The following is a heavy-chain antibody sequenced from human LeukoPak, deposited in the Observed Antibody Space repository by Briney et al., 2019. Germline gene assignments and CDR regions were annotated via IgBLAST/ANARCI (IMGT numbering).Heavy chain of an antibody. D-gene: IGHD6-13*01. CDR1: GASISSYY. CDR3: VGVVWYSSSWYYFDY. V-gene: IGHV4-59*01. Sequence: PSETLSLTCTVSGASISSYYWSWIRQPPGKGMVWIGYIYYSGSTNYNPSLKSRVTISVDTSKNQFSLKLSSVTAADTAVYYCVGVVWYSSSWYYFDYWGQGTLVTVSS. CDR2: IYYSGST. J-gene: IGHJ4*02.